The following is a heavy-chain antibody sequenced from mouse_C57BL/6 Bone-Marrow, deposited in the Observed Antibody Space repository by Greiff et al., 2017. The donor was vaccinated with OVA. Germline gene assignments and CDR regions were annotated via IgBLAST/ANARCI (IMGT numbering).Heavy chain of an antibody. CDR1: GFTFSSYA. D-gene: IGHD2-5*01. V-gene: IGHV5-9-1*02. CDR3: TRDHSNYVEFAY. CDR2: ISSGGDYI. Sequence: EVKVVESGEGLVKPGGSLKLSCAASGFTFSSYAMSWVRQTPEKRLEWVAYISSGGDYIYYADTVKGRFTISRDNARNTLYLQMSSLKYEDTAMYYCTRDHSNYVEFAYWGQGTLVTVSA. J-gene: IGHJ3*01.